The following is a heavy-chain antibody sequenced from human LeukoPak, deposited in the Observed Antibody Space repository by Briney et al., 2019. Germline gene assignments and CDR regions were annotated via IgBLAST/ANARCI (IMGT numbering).Heavy chain of an antibody. CDR3: ATVDVVPAAISLGVNI. Sequence: ATVKISCKVSGYTFTDYYMHWAQQAPGKGLEWVGLVDPEDGETIYAEKFQGRVTITADTSTDTAYMELSSLRSEDTAVYYCATVDVVPAAISLGVNIWGQGTMVTVSS. D-gene: IGHD2-2*01. CDR1: GYTFTDYY. V-gene: IGHV1-69-2*01. J-gene: IGHJ3*02. CDR2: VDPEDGET.